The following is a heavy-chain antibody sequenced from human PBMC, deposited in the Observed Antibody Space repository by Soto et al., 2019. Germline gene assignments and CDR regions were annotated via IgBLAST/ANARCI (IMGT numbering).Heavy chain of an antibody. CDR3: ARAPPSYGDYVPVTYFDS. CDR2: IYYSGST. Sequence: TLSLTCTVSGVSISSGGYYWSWIRQHPGKGLEWIGYIYYSGSTYYNPSLKSRVTISVDTSKNQFSLKLSSVTAADTAVYYCARAPPSYGDYVPVTYFDSWGQGTLVTVSS. CDR1: GVSISSGGYY. V-gene: IGHV4-31*03. J-gene: IGHJ4*02. D-gene: IGHD4-17*01.